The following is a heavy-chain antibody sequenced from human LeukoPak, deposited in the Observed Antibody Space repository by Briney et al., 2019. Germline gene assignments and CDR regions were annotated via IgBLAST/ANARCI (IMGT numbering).Heavy chain of an antibody. CDR2: MNPNSGNT. Sequence: ASVKVSCKASGYTFTSYDINWVRQATGQGLEWMGWMNPNSGNTGYAQKFRGRVTMTRNTSISTAYMELSSLRSEDTAVYYCARRYYYGSGSYYNFYYYMDVWGKGTTVTVSS. V-gene: IGHV1-8*01. J-gene: IGHJ6*03. CDR3: ARRYYYGSGSYYNFYYYMDV. CDR1: GYTFTSYD. D-gene: IGHD3-10*01.